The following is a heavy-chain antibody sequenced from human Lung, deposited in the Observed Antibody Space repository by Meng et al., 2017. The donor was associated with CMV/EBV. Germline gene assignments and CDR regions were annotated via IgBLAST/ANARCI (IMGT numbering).Heavy chain of an antibody. D-gene: IGHD2-2*01. CDR2: ISYDGSNK. Sequence: GGSXRLXCAASGFTFSSYAMHWVRQAPGKGLEWVAVISYDGSNKYYADSVKGRFTISRDNSKNTLYLQMNSLRAEDTAVYYCARLGVVVPAAQTPAFDIWXQVTXVTVSS. CDR3: ARLGVVVPAAQTPAFDI. J-gene: IGHJ3*02. V-gene: IGHV3-30*04. CDR1: GFTFSSYA.